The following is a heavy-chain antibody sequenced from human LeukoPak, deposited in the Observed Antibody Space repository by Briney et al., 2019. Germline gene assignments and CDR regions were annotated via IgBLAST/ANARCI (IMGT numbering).Heavy chain of an antibody. Sequence: SETLSLTCAVYGGSFSGYYWSWIRQPPGKGLEWIGEINHSGSTNYNPSLKSRVTMSVDTSKNQFSLKLSSVTAADTAVYYCARDFYLHDYGDPLGYWGQGTLVTVSS. J-gene: IGHJ4*02. D-gene: IGHD4-17*01. CDR1: GGSFSGYY. V-gene: IGHV4-34*01. CDR3: ARDFYLHDYGDPLGY. CDR2: INHSGST.